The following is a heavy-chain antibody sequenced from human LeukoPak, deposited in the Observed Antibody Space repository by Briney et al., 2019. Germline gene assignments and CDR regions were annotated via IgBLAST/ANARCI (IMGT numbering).Heavy chain of an antibody. CDR1: GGSISSSSYY. CDR2: IYYSGST. Sequence: PSETLSLTCTVSGGSISSSSYYWGWIRQPPGKGLEWIGSIYYSGSTYYNPPLKSRVTISVDTSKNQFSLKLSSVTAADTAVYYCARAVLLWFGEFNWFDPWGQGTLVTVSS. J-gene: IGHJ5*02. V-gene: IGHV4-39*01. D-gene: IGHD3-10*01. CDR3: ARAVLLWFGEFNWFDP.